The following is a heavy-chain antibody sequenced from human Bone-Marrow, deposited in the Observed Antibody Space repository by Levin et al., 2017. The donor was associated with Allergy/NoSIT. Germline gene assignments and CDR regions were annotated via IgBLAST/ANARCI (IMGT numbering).Heavy chain of an antibody. Sequence: ASVKVSCNASGYNFNNYALSWVRQAPGQRLEWMGRINTVNGNTKYLQKFQDRVTITRDTSATTTYLELSRLRSEDTAVYYCASLAEGLPKSFWGQGTSVTVSS. D-gene: IGHD5-12*01. CDR2: INTVNGNT. CDR3: ASLAEGLPKSF. V-gene: IGHV1-3*04. J-gene: IGHJ3*01. CDR1: GYNFNNYA.